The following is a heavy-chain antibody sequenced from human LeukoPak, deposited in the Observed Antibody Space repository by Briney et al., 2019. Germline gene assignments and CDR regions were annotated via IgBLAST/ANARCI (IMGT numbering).Heavy chain of an antibody. Sequence: PGGSLRLSCAASGFTFSSYGMHWVRQAPGKGLEWVAVISYDGSNKYYADSVKGRFTISRDNSKNTLYPQMNSLRAEDTAVYYCAKDTERSGSYFSGWFDPWGQGTLVTVSS. CDR1: GFTFSSYG. J-gene: IGHJ5*02. CDR2: ISYDGSNK. V-gene: IGHV3-30*18. CDR3: AKDTERSGSYFSGWFDP. D-gene: IGHD1-26*01.